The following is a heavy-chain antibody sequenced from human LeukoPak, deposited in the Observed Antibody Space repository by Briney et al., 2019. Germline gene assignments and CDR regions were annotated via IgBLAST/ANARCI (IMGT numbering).Heavy chain of an antibody. CDR1: GYTFTSYY. CDR3: ARDLGVTGYDAFDI. J-gene: IGHJ3*02. V-gene: IGHV1-2*02. Sequence: ASVKVSCKASGYTFTSYYMHWVRQAPGQGLEWMGWINPNSGGTNYAQKFQGRVTMTRDTSISTAYMELSRLRSDDTAVYYCARDLGVTGYDAFDIWGQGTMVTVSS. D-gene: IGHD7-27*01. CDR2: INPNSGGT.